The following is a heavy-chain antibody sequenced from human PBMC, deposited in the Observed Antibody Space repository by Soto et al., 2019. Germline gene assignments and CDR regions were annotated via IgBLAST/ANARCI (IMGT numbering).Heavy chain of an antibody. CDR3: ARGVGSSPPRY. D-gene: IGHD1-26*01. V-gene: IGHV4-59*01. J-gene: IGHJ4*02. CDR1: GGSISVYY. CDR2: IYASGSP. Sequence: GPGPGHSSETLSLTCTISGGSISVYYWSWVRQPPGHELEWIGYIYASGSPYYNPSLRSRVTISADTSKNQISLKLTSPTAADTAVYYCARGVGSSPPRYWGRGTLVTVSS.